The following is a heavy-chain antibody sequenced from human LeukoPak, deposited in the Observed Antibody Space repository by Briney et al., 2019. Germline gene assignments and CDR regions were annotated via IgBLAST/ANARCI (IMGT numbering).Heavy chain of an antibody. CDR2: IKQDGSEK. D-gene: IGHD3-9*01. CDR3: ARELRYFDGDYFDY. CDR1: GFTFSSYW. V-gene: IGHV3-7*01. Sequence: GGSLRLSCAASGFTFSSYWMSWVRQAPGKGLEWVANIKQDGSEKYYVDSVKGRFTISRDNAKNSLYLQMNSLRVEDTAVYYCARELRYFDGDYFDYWGQGTLVTVSS. J-gene: IGHJ4*02.